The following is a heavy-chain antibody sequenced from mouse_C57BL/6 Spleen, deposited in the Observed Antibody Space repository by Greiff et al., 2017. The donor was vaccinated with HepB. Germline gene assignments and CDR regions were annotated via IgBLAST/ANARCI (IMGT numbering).Heavy chain of an antibody. V-gene: IGHV1-26*01. J-gene: IGHJ3*01. Sequence: DVQLQESGPELVKPGASVKISCKASGYTFTDYYMNWVKQSHGKSLEWIGDINPNNGGTSYNQKFKGKATLTVDKSSSTAYMELRSLTSEDSAVYYCAKGFAYWGQGTLVTVSA. CDR2: INPNNGGT. CDR1: GYTFTDYY. CDR3: AKGFAY.